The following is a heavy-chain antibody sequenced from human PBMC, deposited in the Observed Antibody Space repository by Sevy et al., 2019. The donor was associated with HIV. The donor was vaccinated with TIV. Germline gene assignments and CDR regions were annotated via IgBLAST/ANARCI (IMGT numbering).Heavy chain of an antibody. D-gene: IGHD2-2*01. J-gene: IGHJ5*02. CDR3: ARDRCSSTSCYGGDWFDP. Sequence: ASVKVSCKASGYTFTSYGISWVRQAPGQGLEWMGWISAYNGNTNYAQMLQGRVTMTTDTSTSTAYMELRSLRSDDTAVYYCARDRCSSTSCYGGDWFDPWGQGTLVTVSS. CDR2: ISAYNGNT. V-gene: IGHV1-18*01. CDR1: GYTFTSYG.